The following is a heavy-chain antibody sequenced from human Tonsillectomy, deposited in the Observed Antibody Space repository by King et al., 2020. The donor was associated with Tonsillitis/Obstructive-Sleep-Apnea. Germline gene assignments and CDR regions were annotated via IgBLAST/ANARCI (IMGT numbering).Heavy chain of an antibody. Sequence: VQLQESGPGLIKPSQTLSLTCTVSGGSISNGAYYWSWIRHRPGKVLEWIGYSYSSGTTSYNPSLKSRVSISIDTSKNRFSLSLTSVTAADTAIYYCASDGDGMGNKDNWFDPWGQGTLVTVSS. V-gene: IGHV4-31*03. D-gene: IGHD7-27*01. CDR3: ASDGDGMGNKDNWFDP. CDR1: GGSISNGAYY. J-gene: IGHJ5*02. CDR2: SYSSGTT.